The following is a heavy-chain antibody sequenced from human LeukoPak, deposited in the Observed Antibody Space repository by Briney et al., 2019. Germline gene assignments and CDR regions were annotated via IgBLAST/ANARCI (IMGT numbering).Heavy chain of an antibody. V-gene: IGHV3-48*01. J-gene: IGHJ5*02. CDR1: GFTFSSYS. CDR3: ARALRYFDWLSTSPEYNWFDP. Sequence: QPGGSLRLSCAASGFTFSSYSMNWVRQAPGKGLEWVSYISSSSSTIYYADSVKGRFTISRDNAKNSLYLQMNSLRAEDTAVYYCARALRYFDWLSTSPEYNWFDPWGQGPLVTVSS. CDR2: ISSSSSTI. D-gene: IGHD3-9*01.